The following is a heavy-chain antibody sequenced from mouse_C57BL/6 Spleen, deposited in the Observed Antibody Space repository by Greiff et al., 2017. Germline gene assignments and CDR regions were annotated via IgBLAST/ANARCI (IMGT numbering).Heavy chain of an antibody. J-gene: IGHJ2*01. D-gene: IGHD2-4*01. V-gene: IGHV1-69*01. CDR1: GYTFTSYW. CDR2: IDPSDSYT. Sequence: VQLQQPGAELVMPGASVKLSCKASGYTFTSYWMHWVKQRPGQGLEWIGEIDPSDSYTNYNQKFKGKSTLTVDKSSSTAYMQLSSLTSEDSAVYYCARSIYYDYYFDYWGQGTTLTVSS. CDR3: ARSIYYDYYFDY.